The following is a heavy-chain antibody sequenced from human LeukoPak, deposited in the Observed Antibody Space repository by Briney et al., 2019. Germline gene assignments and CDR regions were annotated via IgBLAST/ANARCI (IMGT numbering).Heavy chain of an antibody. V-gene: IGHV3-30-3*01. CDR3: AREGDSSSWYTFRSDNWFDP. D-gene: IGHD6-13*01. CDR1: GFTFSSYA. J-gene: IGHJ5*02. CDR2: ISYDGSNK. Sequence: GGSLRLSCAASGFTFSSYAMHWVRQAPGKGLEWVAVISYDGSNKYYADSVKGRLTISRDNSKNTLYLQMNSLRAEDTAVYYCAREGDSSSWYTFRSDNWFDPWGQGTLVTVSS.